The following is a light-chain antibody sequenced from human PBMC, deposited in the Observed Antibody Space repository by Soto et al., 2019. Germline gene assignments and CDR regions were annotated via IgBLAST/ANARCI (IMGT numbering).Light chain of an antibody. CDR2: DVS. CDR1: SSDVGGYNY. CDR3: SSYTSSSTYV. J-gene: IGLJ1*01. V-gene: IGLV2-14*01. Sequence: HSELTKPASVSGLPGQSITISCTRTSSDVGGYNYVSWYQQHPGKAPKLMIYDVSNRPSGVSNRFSGSKSGNTASLTISGLQAEDEADYYCSSYTSSSTYVFATGTKVTVL.